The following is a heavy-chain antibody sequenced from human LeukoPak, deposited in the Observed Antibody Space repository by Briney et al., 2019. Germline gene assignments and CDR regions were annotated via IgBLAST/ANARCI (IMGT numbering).Heavy chain of an antibody. CDR3: AREGAKGGFVVVPAAIEGWFDP. Sequence: PGGSLRLSCAASGFTFSDYYMSWIRQAPGKGLEWVSYISSSGSTIYYADSVKGRFTISRDNAKNSLYLQMNSLRAEDTAVYYCAREGAKGGFVVVPAAIEGWFDPWGQGTLVTVSS. CDR1: GFTFSDYY. V-gene: IGHV3-11*04. CDR2: ISSSGSTI. J-gene: IGHJ5*02. D-gene: IGHD2-2*01.